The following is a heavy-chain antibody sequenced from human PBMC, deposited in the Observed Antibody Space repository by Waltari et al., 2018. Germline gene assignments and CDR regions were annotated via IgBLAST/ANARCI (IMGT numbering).Heavy chain of an antibody. Sequence: QVKLVESGGGVVQPGRSLRLSCAVSGFTFSDYGIHWVRQAPGKGVDWVGVISFDGSNAYYSDLVKGRFTISRDNPKNTLYLHMNNLRDEDTAVYYCAVIGVAVTAYDDFDIWGQGTMVTVSS. CDR1: GFTFSDYG. J-gene: IGHJ3*02. CDR2: ISFDGSNA. D-gene: IGHD2-21*02. V-gene: IGHV3-30*03. CDR3: AVIGVAVTAYDDFDI.